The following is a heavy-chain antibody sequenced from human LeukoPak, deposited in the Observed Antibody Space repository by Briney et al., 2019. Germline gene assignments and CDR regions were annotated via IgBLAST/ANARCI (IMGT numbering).Heavy chain of an antibody. J-gene: IGHJ4*02. CDR2: INTNTGNP. Sequence: GASVTVSFTTSGYTFIGHYMHWVRQAPGQGLEWLGWINTNTGNPTYAQGFTGRFVFSLDTSVSTAYLQTSSLKAEDTAVYYCARGYTKDMTSVTHFDYWGQGTLVTVSS. V-gene: IGHV7-4-1*02. CDR1: GYTFIGHY. CDR3: ARGYTKDMTSVTHFDY. D-gene: IGHD4-17*01.